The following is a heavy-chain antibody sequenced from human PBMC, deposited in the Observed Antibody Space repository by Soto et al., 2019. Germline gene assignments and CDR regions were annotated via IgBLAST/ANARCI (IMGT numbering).Heavy chain of an antibody. V-gene: IGHV2-5*02. J-gene: IGHJ5*02. CDR2: LYWDDDK. CDR3: AFRQEYRGSWVSGWFDP. CDR1: GFSLSTSGVG. Sequence: QITLKESGPTVVKPTQTLTLTCTFSGFSLSTSGVGVGWIRQPPGKALEWLALLYWDDDKRYSPSLKTRLTINEDTPTNQVVLTMTNMDPSDTARYYCAFRQEYRGSWVSGWFDPWGQGTLVTVSS. D-gene: IGHD6-13*01.